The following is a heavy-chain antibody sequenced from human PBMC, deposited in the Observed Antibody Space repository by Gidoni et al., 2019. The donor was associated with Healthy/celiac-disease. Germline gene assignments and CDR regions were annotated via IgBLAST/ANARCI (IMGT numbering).Heavy chain of an antibody. CDR2: ISAYNGNT. J-gene: IGHJ1*01. CDR1: GYTFTSYG. Sequence: QVQLVQSGAEVKKPGASVKVSCKASGYTFTSYGISWVRQAPGQGLEWMGWISAYNGNTNYAQKLQGRVTRTTDTSTSTAYMELRSLRSDDTAVYYCARPSYDFWSGYYPAEYFQHWGQGTLVTVSS. V-gene: IGHV1-18*01. D-gene: IGHD3-3*01. CDR3: ARPSYDFWSGYYPAEYFQH.